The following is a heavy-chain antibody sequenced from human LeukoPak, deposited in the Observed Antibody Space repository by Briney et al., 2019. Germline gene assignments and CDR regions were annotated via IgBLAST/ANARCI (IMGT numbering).Heavy chain of an antibody. J-gene: IGHJ5*01. CDR3: VKDPRDTYGTNWFVS. Sequence: GGSLRLSCVASGFSFGNYAMSWVCQAPGKGLQWVSQISGTGGATWYAGFARDRFTISRDNSKKTLYLQMSGLRVEDTAMYYCVKDPRDTYGTNWFVSWGQGTLLIVPS. V-gene: IGHV3-23*01. CDR2: ISGTGGAT. D-gene: IGHD2-21*01. CDR1: GFSFGNYA.